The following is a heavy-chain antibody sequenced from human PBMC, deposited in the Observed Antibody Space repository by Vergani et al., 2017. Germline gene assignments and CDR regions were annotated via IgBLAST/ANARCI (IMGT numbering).Heavy chain of an antibody. CDR3: ARNPYCGGDCYSDAFDI. V-gene: IGHV4-59*01. CDR2: IYYSGST. D-gene: IGHD2-21*02. CDR1: GGSISSYY. J-gene: IGHJ3*02. Sequence: QVQLQESGPGLVKPSETLSLTCTVSGGSISSYYWSWIRQPPGQGLEWIGYIYYSGSTNYNPSLKSRVTISVDTSKNPFSLKLSSVTAADTAVYYCARNPYCGGDCYSDAFDIWGQGTMVTVSS.